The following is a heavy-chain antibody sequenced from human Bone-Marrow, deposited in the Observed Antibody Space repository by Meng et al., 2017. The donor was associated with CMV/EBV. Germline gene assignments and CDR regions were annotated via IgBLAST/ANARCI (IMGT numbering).Heavy chain of an antibody. J-gene: IGHJ6*02. V-gene: IGHV1-46*01. CDR1: GYTFTSYS. D-gene: IGHD2-2*01. Sequence: ASVKVSCKASGYTFTSYSMHWVRQAPGQGLEWMGWINPSGHITDYAQKFQGRLTMTREMSTSTVYMELSSLRSEDTAVYYCARTDCSSTSCYHNYYYGMDVWGQGTTVTVSS. CDR3: ARTDCSSTSCYHNYYYGMDV. CDR2: INPSGHIT.